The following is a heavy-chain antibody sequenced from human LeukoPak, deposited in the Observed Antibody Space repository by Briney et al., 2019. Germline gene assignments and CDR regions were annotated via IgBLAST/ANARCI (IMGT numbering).Heavy chain of an antibody. CDR3: AREDFYDSSGYYSIDY. D-gene: IGHD3-22*01. CDR1: GFTVSSNY. Sequence: GGSLRLSCAASGFTVSSNYMSWVRQAPGKGLEWVAFIRYDGSNKYVDSVKGRFTISRDNSKNTLSLQMNSLRPEDTAVYYCAREDFYDSSGYYSIDYWGQGTLVTVSS. J-gene: IGHJ4*02. V-gene: IGHV3-30*02. CDR2: IRYDGSNK.